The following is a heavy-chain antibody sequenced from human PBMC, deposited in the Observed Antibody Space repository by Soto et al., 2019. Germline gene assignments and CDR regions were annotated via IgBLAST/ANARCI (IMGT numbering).Heavy chain of an antibody. D-gene: IGHD2-21*02. Sequence: SVKVSCKASGCTFSSYAISCVRQAPGQVLEWMGGIIPIFGTANYAQKFQGRVTITADESTSTAYMELSSLRSEDTAVYYCARDEGVVVVTAQSPYCYYGMDVWGQGTTVTVSS. CDR1: GCTFSSYA. CDR2: IIPIFGTA. J-gene: IGHJ6*02. V-gene: IGHV1-69*13. CDR3: ARDEGVVVVTAQSPYCYYGMDV.